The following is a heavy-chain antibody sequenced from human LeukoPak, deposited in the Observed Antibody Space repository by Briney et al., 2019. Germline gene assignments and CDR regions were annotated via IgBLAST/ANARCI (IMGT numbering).Heavy chain of an antibody. J-gene: IGHJ4*02. CDR1: GFTFSSYS. V-gene: IGHV3-21*01. D-gene: IGHD1-26*01. CDR2: ISSSSSYI. CDR3: ARDGMGATDY. Sequence: GRSLRLSCAASGFTFSSYSMNWVRQAPGKGLEWVSSISSSSSYIYYADSVKGRFTISRDNAKNSLYLQMNSLRAEDTAVYYCARDGMGATDYWGQGTLVTVSS.